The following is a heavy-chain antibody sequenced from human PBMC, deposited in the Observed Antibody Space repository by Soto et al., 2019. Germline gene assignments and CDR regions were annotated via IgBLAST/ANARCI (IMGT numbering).Heavy chain of an antibody. Sequence: PSETLSLTCTVSGASITGSFFWSWIRQPAGKGLEWIGRFSLSGTTNYNPSLRSRVTMSADVSKNQFSLRLTSVTAADTALYYCARGMTPPGAPAWYYFDSWGQGTLVTVPS. CDR1: GASITGSFF. CDR2: FSLSGTT. D-gene: IGHD2-8*02. CDR3: ARGMTPPGAPAWYYFDS. J-gene: IGHJ4*02. V-gene: IGHV4-4*07.